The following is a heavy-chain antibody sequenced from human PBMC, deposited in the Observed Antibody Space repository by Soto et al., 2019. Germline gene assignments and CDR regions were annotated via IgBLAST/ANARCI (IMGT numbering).Heavy chain of an antibody. Sequence: EVQLVESAGGLVKPGGSLRLSCVASGFSFNEAWMNWVRQAPGEGLEWVGRIKTSAGGGGTDYAAPGQGRVTLSRDDSNHALWLRMSSVGTEDLVIYYCTTVSVEGIWGQGTTVSVSS. CDR1: GFSFNEAW. D-gene: IGHD2-15*01. J-gene: IGHJ6*02. CDR3: TTVSVEGI. V-gene: IGHV3-15*07. CDR2: IKTSAGGGGT.